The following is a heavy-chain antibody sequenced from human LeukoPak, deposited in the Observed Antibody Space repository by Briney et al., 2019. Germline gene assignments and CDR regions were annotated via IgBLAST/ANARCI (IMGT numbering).Heavy chain of an antibody. J-gene: IGHJ1*01. D-gene: IGHD2-21*02. CDR2: INPDGRDT. V-gene: IGHV3-7*01. Sequence: GGSLRLSCVVSGFTFNRCWMNWVRQAPGKGLEWVAHINPDGRDTYYVNSVKGRFTISRDNAQNSMYLQMNSLRVEDTAVNYCTSWGDTTAEYFQRWGQGTLVTVSS. CDR1: GFTFNRCW. CDR3: TSWGDTTAEYFQR.